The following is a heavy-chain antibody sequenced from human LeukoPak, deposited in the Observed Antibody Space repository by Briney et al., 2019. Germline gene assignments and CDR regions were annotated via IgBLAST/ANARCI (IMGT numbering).Heavy chain of an antibody. J-gene: IGHJ5*02. D-gene: IGHD6-13*01. CDR2: IYYSGST. V-gene: IGHV4-31*03. CDR3: ARTSIAAAELNFWFDP. CDR1: GGSISSGGYY. Sequence: SETLSLTCTVSGGSISSGGYYWSWIRQHPGKGLEWIGYIYYSGSTYYNPSLKSRVTISVDTSKNQFSLKLSSVTAADTAVNYCARTSIAAAELNFWFDPWGQGTLVTVSS.